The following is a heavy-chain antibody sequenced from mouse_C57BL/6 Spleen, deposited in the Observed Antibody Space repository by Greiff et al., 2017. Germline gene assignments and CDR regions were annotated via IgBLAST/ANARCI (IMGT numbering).Heavy chain of an antibody. CDR3: AVTTVVARGWFAY. V-gene: IGHV1-82*01. CDR2: IYPGDGDT. CDR1: GYAFSSSW. D-gene: IGHD1-1*01. Sequence: VKLQQSGPELVKPGASVKISCKASGYAFSSSWMNWVKQRPGKGLEWIGRIYPGDGDTNYNGKFKGKATLAADKSSSTAYMQLSSLTSEDSAVYFCAVTTVVARGWFAYWGQGTLVTVSA. J-gene: IGHJ3*01.